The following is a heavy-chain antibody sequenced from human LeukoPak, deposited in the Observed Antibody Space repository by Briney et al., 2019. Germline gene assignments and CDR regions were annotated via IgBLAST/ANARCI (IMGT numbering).Heavy chain of an antibody. CDR1: GGSFSGHY. Sequence: SETLSLTCAVYGGSFSGHYWSWIRQPPGKGLEWIGEINHIGSTNYNPSLKSRVTIPADTSNNQFSLKLSSVTAADTAVYYCASGNWDFDYWGQGTLVTVSS. V-gene: IGHV4-34*01. D-gene: IGHD1-26*01. CDR3: ASGNWDFDY. CDR2: INHIGST. J-gene: IGHJ4*02.